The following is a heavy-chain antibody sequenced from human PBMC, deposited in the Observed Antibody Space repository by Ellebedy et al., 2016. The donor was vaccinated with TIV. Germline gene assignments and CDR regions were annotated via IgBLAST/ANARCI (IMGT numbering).Heavy chain of an antibody. D-gene: IGHD4-23*01. CDR2: ISAYYGNT. Sequence: AASVKVSCKASGYTFTSYGITWVRQAPGQGLEWMGWISAYYGNTKYAQKLQGSVTMATDSSTSTAYMELRSLRSDDTAVYYCARARGGGTTVAQPYLDFWGQGTLVTVSS. V-gene: IGHV1-18*01. J-gene: IGHJ4*02. CDR1: GYTFTSYG. CDR3: ARARGGGTTVAQPYLDF.